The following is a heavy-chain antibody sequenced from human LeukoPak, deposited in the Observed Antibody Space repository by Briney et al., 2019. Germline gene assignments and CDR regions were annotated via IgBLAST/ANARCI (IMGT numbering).Heavy chain of an antibody. CDR2: ISGNGDRT. CDR1: GLTFKNYG. V-gene: IGHV3-23*01. J-gene: IGHJ3*02. D-gene: IGHD3-22*01. Sequence: GGSLRLSCAASGLTFKNYGMTWVRQAPGKGLEWVPTISGNGDRTDYAESVKGRFTISRDNSKSTLFLQMNNLRAEDTAVYYCTNYDTSHYSYDAFEIWGQGTMVTVSS. CDR3: TNYDTSHYSYDAFEI.